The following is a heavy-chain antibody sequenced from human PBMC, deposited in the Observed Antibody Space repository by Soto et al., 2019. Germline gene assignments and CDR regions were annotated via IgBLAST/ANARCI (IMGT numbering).Heavy chain of an antibody. CDR1: GYKFTSSW. J-gene: IGHJ5*02. CDR2: IFPSDSDT. V-gene: IGHV5-51*01. Sequence: GESLKISCRTSGYKFTSSWVAWVRQKPGKGLEWMGIIFPSDSDTRYSPSFQGQVTISADRSTSTVFLQWASLRASDTAVYFCARKDKSGYFNWFDPWGQGTLVTVS. CDR3: ARKDKSGYFNWFDP. D-gene: IGHD3-22*01.